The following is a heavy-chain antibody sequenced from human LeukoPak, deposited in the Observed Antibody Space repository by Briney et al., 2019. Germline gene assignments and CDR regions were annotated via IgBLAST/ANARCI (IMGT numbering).Heavy chain of an antibody. D-gene: IGHD2-2*01. CDR3: ARDLVVPAAIYWFDP. J-gene: IGHJ5*02. CDR2: IYYSGST. Sequence: PSETLSLTCTVSGGSISSSSYYWGWIRQPPGKGLEWIGSIYYSGSTYYNPSLKSRVTMSVDTSKNQFSLKLSSVTAADTAVYYCARDLVVPAAIYWFDPWGQGTLVTVSS. V-gene: IGHV4-39*07. CDR1: GGSISSSSYY.